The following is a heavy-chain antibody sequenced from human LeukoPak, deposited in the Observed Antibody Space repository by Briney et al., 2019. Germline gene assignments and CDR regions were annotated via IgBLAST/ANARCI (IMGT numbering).Heavy chain of an antibody. Sequence: KTGGSLRLSCAASGFTFSDHYISWIRQAPGKGLEWVSYISTSGSSIYYADSVKGRFTISRDNAKNSLYLQMNSLRAEDTAVYYCARGCGSSTSCYTEIDYWGQGTLVTVSS. J-gene: IGHJ4*02. CDR2: ISTSGSSI. CDR1: GFTFSDHY. D-gene: IGHD2-2*02. CDR3: ARGCGSSTSCYTEIDY. V-gene: IGHV3-11*01.